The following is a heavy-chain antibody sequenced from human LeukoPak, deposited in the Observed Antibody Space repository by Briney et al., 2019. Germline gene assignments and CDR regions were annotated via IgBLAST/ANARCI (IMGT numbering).Heavy chain of an antibody. CDR3: AKDEAPSYDSSGYYD. Sequence: GGSLRLSCAASGFTFSSYGMRWVRQAPGKGLEWVAFIRYDGSNKYYADSVKGRFTISRDNSKNTLYLQMNSLRAEDTAVYYCAKDEAPSYDSSGYYDWGQGTLVTVSS. J-gene: IGHJ4*02. CDR1: GFTFSSYG. V-gene: IGHV3-30*02. CDR2: IRYDGSNK. D-gene: IGHD3-22*01.